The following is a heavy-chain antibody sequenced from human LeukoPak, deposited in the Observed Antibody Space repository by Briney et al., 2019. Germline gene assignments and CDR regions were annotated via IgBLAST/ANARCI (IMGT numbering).Heavy chain of an antibody. CDR1: GFPFSSYA. Sequence: GESLKISCVASGFPFSSYAMNWVRQAPGKGLEWLSCIIGSDDNIHYTDSVKGRFTISRDNVKNSLYLQMNSLRAEDTAMYYCVRDHQWALDYWGHGALVTVSS. J-gene: IGHJ4*01. CDR2: IIGSDDNI. CDR3: VRDHQWALDY. V-gene: IGHV3-48*01. D-gene: IGHD2-8*01.